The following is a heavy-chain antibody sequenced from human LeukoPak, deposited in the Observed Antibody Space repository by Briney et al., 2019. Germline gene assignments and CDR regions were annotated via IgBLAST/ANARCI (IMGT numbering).Heavy chain of an antibody. D-gene: IGHD3-10*01. CDR1: GFTFSSYW. Sequence: GGSLRLSCAASGFTFSSYWMHWVRQAPGKRLVWVSRINSDGSSTSYADSVKGRFTISRDNAKNTLYLQMNSLRAEDTAVYYCARGRHYYGSGSPFAWGQGTLVTVSS. CDR3: ARGRHYYGSGSPFA. V-gene: IGHV3-74*01. J-gene: IGHJ4*02. CDR2: INSDGSST.